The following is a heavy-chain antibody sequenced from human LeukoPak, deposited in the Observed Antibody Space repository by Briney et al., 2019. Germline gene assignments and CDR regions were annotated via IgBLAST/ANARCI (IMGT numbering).Heavy chain of an antibody. CDR3: AKVQQLATIYYFDY. Sequence: GGSLRLSCAPSRFTFSIYAMSWVRRAPEKGVEWVSSMSGSGGTTYYADSVKGRFALSRNNSKNTLYLQMSSLRTEDTALYYCAKVQQLATIYYFDYWGQGSLVTVSS. J-gene: IGHJ4*02. CDR1: RFTFSIYA. D-gene: IGHD6-13*01. CDR2: MSGSGGTT. V-gene: IGHV3-23*01.